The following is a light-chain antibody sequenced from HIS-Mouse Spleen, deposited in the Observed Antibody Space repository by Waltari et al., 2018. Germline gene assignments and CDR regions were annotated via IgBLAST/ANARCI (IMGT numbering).Light chain of an antibody. Sequence: SYELTQSTSVSVSPGQTARITCSGDALPKKYAYWYQQKSGQAPVLVIYEDSKRPSGIPERFSGSSSGTMATLTISGAQVEDEADYYCYSTDSSGNHRVFGGGTKLTVL. CDR2: EDS. CDR3: YSTDSSGNHRV. V-gene: IGLV3-10*01. CDR1: ALPKKY. J-gene: IGLJ2*01.